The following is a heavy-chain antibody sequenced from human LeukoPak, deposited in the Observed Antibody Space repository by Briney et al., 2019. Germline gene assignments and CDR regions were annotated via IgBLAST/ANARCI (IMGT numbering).Heavy chain of an antibody. V-gene: IGHV3-23*01. D-gene: IGHD6-13*01. CDR2: ISGSGGST. Sequence: GGSLRLSCAASGFTFSSYAMSWVRQAPGKGLEWVSAISGSGGSTYYADSVKGRFTISRDNSKNTLYLQMNSLRAEDTAVYYCAKPGGYSSSWHRDAFDIWGQGTMVAVSS. J-gene: IGHJ3*02. CDR3: AKPGGYSSSWHRDAFDI. CDR1: GFTFSSYA.